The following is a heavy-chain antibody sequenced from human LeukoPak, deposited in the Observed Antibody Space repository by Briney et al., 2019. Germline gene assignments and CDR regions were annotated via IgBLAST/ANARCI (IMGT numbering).Heavy chain of an antibody. V-gene: IGHV4-4*07. CDR2: IYTRGST. D-gene: IGHD3-22*01. J-gene: IGHJ4*02. CDR1: GGSITTYY. Sequence: PSETLSLTCTVSGGSITTYYWSWIRQPAGKGLDWIGRIYTRGSTNYNPSLKSRVTMSVDTSKNQFSLKLSSVTAADTAVYYCAGEGHYYDSTGYYYGGEDYWVQGTLVTVSS. CDR3: AGEGHYYDSTGYYYGGEDY.